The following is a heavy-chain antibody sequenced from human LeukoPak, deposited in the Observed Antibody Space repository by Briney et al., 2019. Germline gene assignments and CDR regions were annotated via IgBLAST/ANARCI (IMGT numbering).Heavy chain of an antibody. J-gene: IGHJ4*02. CDR2: IYYSGST. CDR1: GGSISSSRYY. V-gene: IGHV4-39*07. Sequence: SETLSLTCSVSGGSISSSRYYWGWIRQPPGKGLEWIGSIYYSGSTYYNPSLKSRVTISVDTSKNQFSLKLSSVTAADTAMYYCASSKSGTYYFDYWGQGTLVTVSS. CDR3: ASSKSGTYYFDY. D-gene: IGHD1-26*01.